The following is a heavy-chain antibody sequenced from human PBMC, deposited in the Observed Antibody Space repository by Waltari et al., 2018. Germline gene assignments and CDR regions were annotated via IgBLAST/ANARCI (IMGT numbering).Heavy chain of an antibody. CDR3: TTDQGDSYTFYSFDY. CDR2: IKTQSDGGGAT. Sequence: EVQLVESGGGLVNPGGSLRLSCAASGFTFSNPWMDGVRQAPGKGVEWIARIKTQSDGGGATYYAAPVTGRFTVSRDDSKNMLYLQMSSLKTEDTAMYYCTTDQGDSYTFYSFDYWGQGTLVTVSS. CDR1: GFTFSNPW. V-gene: IGHV3-15*01. J-gene: IGHJ4*02. D-gene: IGHD3-16*02.